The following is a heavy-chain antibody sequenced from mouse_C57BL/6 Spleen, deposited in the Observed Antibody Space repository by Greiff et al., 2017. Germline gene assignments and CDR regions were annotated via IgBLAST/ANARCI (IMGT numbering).Heavy chain of an antibody. J-gene: IGHJ2*01. V-gene: IGHV1-66*01. D-gene: IGHD3-2*02. Sequence: QVQLQQSGPELVKPGASVKISCKASGYSFTSYYIHWVKQRPGQGLEWIGWIYPGSGNTKYNEKFKGKATLTADTSSSTAYMQLSSLTSEDSAVYYCARSEAQALDYWGQGTTLTVSS. CDR2: IYPGSGNT. CDR3: ARSEAQALDY. CDR1: GYSFTSYY.